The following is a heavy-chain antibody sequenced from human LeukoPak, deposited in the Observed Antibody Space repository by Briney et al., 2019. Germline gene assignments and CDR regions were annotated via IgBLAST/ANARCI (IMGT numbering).Heavy chain of an antibody. Sequence: GGSLRLSCAASGFTFSYYGFHWVRQAPGKGLEWVAFIRYDGNDKYYADSVKGRFTVSRDNSKNTLYLQMNSLRAEDTAVYYCVKDSTHFRVWDSYDTAGLNYWGQGTLVTVSS. J-gene: IGHJ4*02. D-gene: IGHD3-22*01. CDR3: VKDSTHFRVWDSYDTAGLNY. CDR1: GFTFSYYG. CDR2: IRYDGNDK. V-gene: IGHV3-30*02.